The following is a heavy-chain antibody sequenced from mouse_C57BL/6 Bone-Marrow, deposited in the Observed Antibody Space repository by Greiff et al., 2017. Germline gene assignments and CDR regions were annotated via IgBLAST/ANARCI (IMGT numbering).Heavy chain of an antibody. J-gene: IGHJ1*03. D-gene: IGHD1-1*01. CDR3: ARRGITTVGYWYFDV. CDR1: GFTFSSYG. V-gene: IGHV5-6*01. Sequence: VQLVESGGDLVKPGGSLKLSCAASGFTFSSYGMSWVRQTPDKRLEWVATISSGGSYTYYPDSVKGRFTISRDNAKNTLYLQMSSLKSEDTAMYYCARRGITTVGYWYFDVWGTGTTVTVSS. CDR2: ISSGGSYT.